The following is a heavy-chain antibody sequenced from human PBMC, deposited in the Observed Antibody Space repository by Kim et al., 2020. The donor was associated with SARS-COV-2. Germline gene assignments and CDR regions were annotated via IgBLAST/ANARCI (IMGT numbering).Heavy chain of an antibody. CDR3: ARHLCDYVWGSYRTAFDS. CDR1: GGSISSSSYY. V-gene: IGHV4-39*01. Sequence: SETLSLTCTVSGGSISSSSYYWGWIRQPPGKGLEWIGSIYYSGSTYYNPSLKSRVTISVDTSKTQFSLKLSSVTAADTAVYYCARHLCDYVWGSYRTAFDSWGQRTLVTVSS. J-gene: IGHJ4*02. CDR2: IYYSGST. D-gene: IGHD3-16*02.